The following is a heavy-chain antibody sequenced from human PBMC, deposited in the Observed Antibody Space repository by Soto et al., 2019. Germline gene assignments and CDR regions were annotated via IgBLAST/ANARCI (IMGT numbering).Heavy chain of an antibody. CDR2: INPNSGGT. V-gene: IGHV1-2*04. CDR1: GYTFTGYY. Sequence: ASVKVSCKASGYTFTGYYMHWVRQAPGQGLEWMGWINPNSGGTNYAQKFQGWVTMTRDTSISTAYMELSRLRSDDTAVYYCAKEGGWYGEYYYYYGMDVWGQGTTVTVSS. J-gene: IGHJ6*02. D-gene: IGHD6-19*01. CDR3: AKEGGWYGEYYYYYGMDV.